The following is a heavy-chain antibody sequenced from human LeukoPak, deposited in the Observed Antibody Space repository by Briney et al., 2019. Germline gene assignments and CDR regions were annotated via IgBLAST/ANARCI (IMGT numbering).Heavy chain of an antibody. J-gene: IGHJ4*02. CDR2: TKNKGNSFTT. V-gene: IGHV3-72*01. CDR3: VAMIREVGY. CDR1: GFTFSDHD. Sequence: PGGSLRLSCVASGFTFSDHDTDWVRQAPGKGLEWCGRTKNKGNSFTTEYAASVKGRFTISRDDSKNSLYLQMNSLKTEDTAMYYCVAMIREVGYWGQGTLVTVSS. D-gene: IGHD3-10*01.